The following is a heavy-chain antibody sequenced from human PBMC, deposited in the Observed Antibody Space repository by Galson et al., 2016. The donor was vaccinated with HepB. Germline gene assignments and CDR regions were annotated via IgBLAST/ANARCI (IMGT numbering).Heavy chain of an antibody. J-gene: IGHJ4*02. CDR2: INYSGST. CDR1: GGSISSSSYY. V-gene: IGHV4-39*07. Sequence: SETLSLTCTVSGGSISSSSYYWGWIRQPPGKGLEWIGSINYSGSTYYNPSLKSRVTISVDTSKNQFSLKLSSVTAADTAVYYCARGQQKYFFDYWGQGTLVTVSS. CDR3: ARGQQKYFFDY. D-gene: IGHD5-18*01.